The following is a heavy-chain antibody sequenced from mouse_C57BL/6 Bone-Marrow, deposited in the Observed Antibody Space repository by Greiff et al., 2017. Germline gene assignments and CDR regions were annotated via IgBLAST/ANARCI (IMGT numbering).Heavy chain of an antibody. CDR1: GFSLTSYG. D-gene: IGHD2-4*01. CDR2: IWSGGST. V-gene: IGHV2-2*01. J-gene: IGHJ3*01. CDR3: ARSMITTGFAY. Sequence: VKLMESGPGLVQPSQSLSITCTVSGFSLTSYGVHWVRQSPGKGLEWLGVIWSGGSTDYNAAFISRLSISKDNSKSQVFFKMNSLPADDTAVYYCARSMITTGFAYWGQGTMVTVSA.